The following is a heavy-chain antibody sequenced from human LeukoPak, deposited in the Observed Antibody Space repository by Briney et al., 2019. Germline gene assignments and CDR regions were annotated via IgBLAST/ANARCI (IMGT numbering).Heavy chain of an antibody. CDR2: IIPIFGTA. J-gene: IGHJ6*03. CDR3: ASKRYGDYVSGYYYMDV. D-gene: IGHD4-17*01. V-gene: IGHV1-69*01. CDR1: GGTFSSYA. Sequence: SVKVSCKASGGTFSSYAISWVRQAPGQGLEWMGGIIPIFGTANYAQKFQGRVTITADESTSTAYMELSSLRSEDTAVYYCASKRYGDYVSGYYYMDVWGKGTTVTVSS.